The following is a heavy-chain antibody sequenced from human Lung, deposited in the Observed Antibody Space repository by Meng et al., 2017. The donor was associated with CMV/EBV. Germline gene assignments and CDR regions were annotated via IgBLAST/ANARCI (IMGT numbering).Heavy chain of an antibody. CDR3: AADSVGCGGECYYPFDF. J-gene: IGHJ4*02. V-gene: IGHV1-69*10. Sequence: SXXVFXKASRGTFSNYAISWVRQAPGQGLEWMGAIVPVVLIPSYPRKFQGRVTITADKSTTTAYMELRSLRSEDTAVYYCAADSVGCGGECYYPFDFWGQGTLVTVSS. CDR1: RGTFSNYA. CDR2: IVPVVLIP. D-gene: IGHD2-21*01.